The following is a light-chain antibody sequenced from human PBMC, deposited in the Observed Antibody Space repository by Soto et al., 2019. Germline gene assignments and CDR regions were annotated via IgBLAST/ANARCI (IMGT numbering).Light chain of an antibody. CDR2: EVN. J-gene: IGLJ2*01. Sequence: QSALTQPASVSASPGQSITISCTGSSSDVGGYNYVSWYQQHPGKAPKLMIYEVNNRPSGVSDRFSGSKSDNTASLTISGLQAEDDADYYCSSYTSSITPHVIFGGGTKLTVL. CDR3: SSYTSSITPHVI. V-gene: IGLV2-14*01. CDR1: SSDVGGYNY.